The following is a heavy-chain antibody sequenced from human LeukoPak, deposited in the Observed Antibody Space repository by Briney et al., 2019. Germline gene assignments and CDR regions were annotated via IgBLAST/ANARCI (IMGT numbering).Heavy chain of an antibody. Sequence: PGGSLRLSCAASGFTFSSYSMNWVRQAPGKGLEWVSSISSSSSYIYYADSVKGRFTISRDNAKNSLYLQMNSLRAGDTAVYYCARAPYYYDSSGYNDYWGQGTLVTVSS. CDR3: ARAPYYYDSSGYNDY. CDR1: GFTFSSYS. J-gene: IGHJ4*02. CDR2: ISSSSSYI. D-gene: IGHD3-22*01. V-gene: IGHV3-21*01.